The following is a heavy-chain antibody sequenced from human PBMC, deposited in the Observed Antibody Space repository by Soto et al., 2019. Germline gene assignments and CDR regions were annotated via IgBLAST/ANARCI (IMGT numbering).Heavy chain of an antibody. J-gene: IGHJ5*02. CDR1: GGSISSYY. V-gene: IGHV4-59*04. CDR3: ATSNWFDP. Sequence: PSETLSLTCTVSGGSISSYYWSWIRQPPGKGLEWIGSFYYSGSTYYNPSLKSRVSISVDTFKNQFSLKLSSVTAADTAVYYCATSNWFDPWGQGTLVTVSS. D-gene: IGHD2-2*01. CDR2: FYYSGST.